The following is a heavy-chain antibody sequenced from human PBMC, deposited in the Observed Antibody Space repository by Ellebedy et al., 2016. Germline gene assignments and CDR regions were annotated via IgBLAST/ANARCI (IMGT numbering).Heavy chain of an antibody. Sequence: GGSLRLXXTASGFTFSSYAMSWVRQAPGKGLEWVSAISGSGGSTYYADSVKGRFTISRDNSKNTLYLQMNSLRAEDTAVYYCAKDGEEWTTVPHWYFDLWGRGTLVTVSS. D-gene: IGHD4-17*01. CDR3: AKDGEEWTTVPHWYFDL. V-gene: IGHV3-23*01. CDR1: GFTFSSYA. J-gene: IGHJ2*01. CDR2: ISGSGGST.